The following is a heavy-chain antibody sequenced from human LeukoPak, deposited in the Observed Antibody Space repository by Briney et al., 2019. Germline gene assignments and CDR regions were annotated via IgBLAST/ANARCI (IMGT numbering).Heavy chain of an antibody. V-gene: IGHV3-21*01. D-gene: IGHD1-7*01. CDR3: ARDAGSITGTTEAFDI. J-gene: IGHJ3*02. CDR2: ISSSSSYI. CDR1: GFTFSSYS. Sequence: GGSLRLSCAASGFTFSSYSMNWVRQAPGKGLEWVSSISSSSSYIYYADSVKGRFTISRDNAKNSLYLQMNSLRAEDTAVYYCARDAGSITGTTEAFDIWGQGTMVTVSS.